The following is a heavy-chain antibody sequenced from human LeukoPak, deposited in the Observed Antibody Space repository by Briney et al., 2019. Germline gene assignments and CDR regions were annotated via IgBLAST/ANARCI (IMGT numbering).Heavy chain of an antibody. CDR2: IDWKGGTT. D-gene: IGHD6-19*01. CDR3: ARDLVVAGTGFGY. CDR1: GFTFDDYG. J-gene: IGHJ4*02. Sequence: GGSLRLSCAASGFTFDDYGMSWVRQAPGKGLEWVSCIDWKGGTTGYADSVKGRFTISRDNAKKSLYLQMNSLRAEDTALYYCARDLVVAGTGFGYWGQGTLVTVSS. V-gene: IGHV3-20*04.